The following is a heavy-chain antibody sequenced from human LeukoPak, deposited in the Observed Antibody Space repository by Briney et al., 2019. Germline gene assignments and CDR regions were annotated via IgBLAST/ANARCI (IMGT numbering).Heavy chain of an antibody. CDR3: ASGPLISYNSSTYPPFDY. V-gene: IGHV3-7*01. CDR1: GFTFSNFW. Sequence: GGSLRLSCAASGFTFSNFWMSWVRQAPGKGLEWVANIKQDGSDKYYVDSVKGRFTISRDNAKNSLYLQMNSLRAEDTAVYYCASGPLISYNSSTYPPFDYWGQGTLVTVSP. CDR2: IKQDGSDK. J-gene: IGHJ4*02. D-gene: IGHD6-6*01.